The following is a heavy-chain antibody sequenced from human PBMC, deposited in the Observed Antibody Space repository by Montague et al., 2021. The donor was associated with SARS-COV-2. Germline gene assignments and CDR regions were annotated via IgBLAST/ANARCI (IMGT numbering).Heavy chain of an antibody. CDR3: ARGSRGGYSTFDY. D-gene: IGHD2-21*01. CDR1: GFTFSSYA. V-gene: IGHV3-30*04. Sequence: SLRLSCAASGFTFSSYAMHWVRQAPGKGLEWVAVISYDGSNKYYADSVKGRFTISRDNSKNTLYLQVNSLRAEDTAVYYCARGSRGGYSTFDYWGQGTLVTVSS. J-gene: IGHJ4*02. CDR2: ISYDGSNK.